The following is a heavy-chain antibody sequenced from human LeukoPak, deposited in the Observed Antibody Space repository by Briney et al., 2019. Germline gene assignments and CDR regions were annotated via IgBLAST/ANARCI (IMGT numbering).Heavy chain of an antibody. V-gene: IGHV3-21*01. D-gene: IGHD1-26*01. CDR2: ISSSGTYI. CDR1: GFTFSSYS. J-gene: IGHJ4*02. Sequence: PGGSLRLSCAASGFTFSSYSMNWVRQAPGKGLEWISSISSSGTYIYYADSVKGRFTISRDNAKNSLYLQMNSLRAEDTAGYYCASGYGRARASDYWGQGTLVTVSS. CDR3: ASGYGRARASDY.